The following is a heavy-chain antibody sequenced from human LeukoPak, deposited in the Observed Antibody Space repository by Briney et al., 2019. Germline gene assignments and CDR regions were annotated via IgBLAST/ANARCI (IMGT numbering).Heavy chain of an antibody. CDR1: GFTFSSYE. D-gene: IGHD3-22*01. J-gene: IGHJ6*02. CDR2: ISSSGSTI. CDR3: ARDPYYYDSSDTGMDV. Sequence: GGSLRLSCAASGFTFSSYEMNWVRQAPGKGLEGVSYISSSGSTIYYADSVKGRFTISRDNAKNSLYLQMNTLRAEDTAVYYCARDPYYYDSSDTGMDVWGQGTTVTVSS. V-gene: IGHV3-48*03.